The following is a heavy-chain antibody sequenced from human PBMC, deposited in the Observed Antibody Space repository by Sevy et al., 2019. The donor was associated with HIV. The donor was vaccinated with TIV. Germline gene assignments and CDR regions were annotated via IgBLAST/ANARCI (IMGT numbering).Heavy chain of an antibody. CDR2: IYYNGHI. CDR1: GGSITSLY. J-gene: IGHJ4*02. Sequence: SETLSLTCTVSGGSITSLYWNWIRQPPGKGLEWIANIYYNGHINYNPSLKSRVTLSLDTSKNQFSLRLSSVTPADTAMYYCAGENAWGRGYSWGQRTLVTVSS. V-gene: IGHV4-59*08. CDR3: AGENAWGRGYS. D-gene: IGHD1-26*01.